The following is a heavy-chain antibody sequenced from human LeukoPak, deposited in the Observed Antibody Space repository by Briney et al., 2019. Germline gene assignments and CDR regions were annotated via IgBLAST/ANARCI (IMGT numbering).Heavy chain of an antibody. CDR2: ISGSGGST. V-gene: IGHV3-23*01. D-gene: IGHD3-22*01. CDR3: AKVSPITMIVVVPLNAFDI. J-gene: IGHJ3*02. Sequence: GGTLRLSCAASGFTFSSYGMSWVRQAPGKGLEWVSAISGSGGSTYYADSVKGRFTISRDNSKNTLYLQMNSLRAEDTAVYYCAKVSPITMIVVVPLNAFDIWGQGTMVTVSS. CDR1: GFTFSSYG.